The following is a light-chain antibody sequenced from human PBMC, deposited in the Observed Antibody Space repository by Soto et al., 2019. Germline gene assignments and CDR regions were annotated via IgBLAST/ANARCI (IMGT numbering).Light chain of an antibody. V-gene: IGKV3-20*01. CDR2: GAS. Sequence: EIVLMQSPGTLPLSPGQRATLSCRASQTVSSRHLAWYQHKPGQAPRPLIYGASSRATGIPDRSSGSGSGTDFPLTISRLEPEYSAVYYCQQYGSSPYTFGQGTKLEIK. CDR3: QQYGSSPYT. CDR1: QTVSSRH. J-gene: IGKJ2*01.